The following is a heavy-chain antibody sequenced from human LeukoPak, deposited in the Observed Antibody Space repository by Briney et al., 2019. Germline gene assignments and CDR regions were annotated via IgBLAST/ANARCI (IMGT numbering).Heavy chain of an antibody. J-gene: IGHJ4*02. Sequence: ASVKVSCKASGYTFTSYDINWVRQATGQGLEWMGWMNPNSGNTGYAQRFQGRVTMTRNTSISTAYMELSSLRSEDTAVYYCARAPSSGWYPFDYWGQGTLVTVSS. CDR3: ARAPSSGWYPFDY. D-gene: IGHD6-19*01. CDR2: MNPNSGNT. CDR1: GYTFTSYD. V-gene: IGHV1-8*01.